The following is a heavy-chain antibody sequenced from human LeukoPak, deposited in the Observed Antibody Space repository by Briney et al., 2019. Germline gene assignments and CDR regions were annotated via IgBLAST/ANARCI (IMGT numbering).Heavy chain of an antibody. CDR3: ARDGHYYGSSGLDY. D-gene: IGHD3-22*01. V-gene: IGHV4-59*01. Sequence: SETLSLTCTVSGGSISSCYWSWIRQPPGKGLEWIGYIYYSGSTNYNPSLKSRVTISVDTSKNQFSLKLSSVTAADTAVYYCARDGHYYGSSGLDYWGQGTLVTVSS. J-gene: IGHJ4*02. CDR1: GGSISSCY. CDR2: IYYSGST.